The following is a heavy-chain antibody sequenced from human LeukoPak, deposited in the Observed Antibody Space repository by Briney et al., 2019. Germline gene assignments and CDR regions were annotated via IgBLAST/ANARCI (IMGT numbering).Heavy chain of an antibody. CDR3: ARDAFWSGYNWFDP. J-gene: IGHJ5*02. Sequence: SETLSLTCAVYGGSFSGYYWSWIRQPPGKGLEWIGEINHSGSTNYNPSLKSRVTISVDTSKNQFSLKLSSVTAADTAVYYCARDAFWSGYNWFDPWGQGTLVTVSS. V-gene: IGHV4-34*01. CDR1: GGSFSGYY. D-gene: IGHD3-3*01. CDR2: INHSGST.